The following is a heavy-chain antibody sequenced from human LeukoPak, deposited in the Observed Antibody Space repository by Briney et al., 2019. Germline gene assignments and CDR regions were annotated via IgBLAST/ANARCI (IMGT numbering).Heavy chain of an antibody. J-gene: IGHJ3*02. D-gene: IGHD5/OR15-5a*01. CDR1: GFTFRDYD. V-gene: IGHV3-13*01. Sequence: PGGPLRLSCAACGFTFRDYDMHWVRQVPGRGLEWVSAIGIGNDTHYPNSLKGRLTISRENAKKSLYLQMNTLRDGDTAVYYCIRGGIRVSGIDAFDIGGERTMVTLSS. CDR3: IRGGIRVSGIDAFDI. CDR2: IGIGNDT.